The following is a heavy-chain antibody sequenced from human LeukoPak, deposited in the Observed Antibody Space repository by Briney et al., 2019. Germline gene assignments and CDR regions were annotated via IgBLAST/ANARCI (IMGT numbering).Heavy chain of an antibody. V-gene: IGHV4-4*07. D-gene: IGHD2-2*01. Sequence: SETLSLTCTVSGGSINGYYWSWIRQPAGKGLEWIGRVYNSESINYNPSLKSRVTMSIDTPKNQFYLKLNSVTAADTAVYYCARDRSSSYTRDWFDPWGQGALVTVSS. CDR1: GGSINGYY. CDR2: VYNSESI. J-gene: IGHJ5*02. CDR3: ARDRSSSYTRDWFDP.